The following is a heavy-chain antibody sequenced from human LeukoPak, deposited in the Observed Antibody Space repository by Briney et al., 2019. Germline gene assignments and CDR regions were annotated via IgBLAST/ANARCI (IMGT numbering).Heavy chain of an antibody. CDR1: GGTFSSYA. D-gene: IGHD3-22*01. V-gene: IGHV1-69*13. J-gene: IGHJ5*02. CDR2: IIPIFGTA. Sequence: EASVRVSCKASGGTFSSYAISWVRQAPGQGLEWVGGIIPIFGTANYAQKFQGRVTITADESTSTAYMELSSLRSEDTAVYYCARDSPSGYYDSSGYSIWFDRWGQGTLVTVSS. CDR3: ARDSPSGYYDSSGYSIWFDR.